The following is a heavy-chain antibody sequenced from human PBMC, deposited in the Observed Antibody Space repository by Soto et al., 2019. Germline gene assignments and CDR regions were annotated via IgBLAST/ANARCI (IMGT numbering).Heavy chain of an antibody. J-gene: IGHJ4*02. Sequence: QLQLQESGSGLVKPSQTLSLTCAVSGGSISSGGYSWSWIRQPPGKVLEWIVYIYHSGSTYYNPSLKSRVTISVDRSKNQFSLKLSSVTAADTAVYYCASAGGLGAVAADYWGQGTLGTVSS. CDR3: ASAGGLGAVAADY. CDR1: GGSISSGGYS. V-gene: IGHV4-30-2*01. D-gene: IGHD6-19*01. CDR2: IYHSGST.